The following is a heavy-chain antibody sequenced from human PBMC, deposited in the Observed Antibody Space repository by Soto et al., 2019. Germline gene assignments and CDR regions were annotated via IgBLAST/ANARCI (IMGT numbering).Heavy chain of an antibody. V-gene: IGHV3-23*01. Sequence: EVQLLESGGGLVQPGGSLRLSFAASGFTFSSYAMTWVRQAPGKGLEWVSVISDSDNATYYADSVKGRFTISRDNSKNTLYLQFNSLRAEDTSVYYCAKGVSSSAWSASDNWGQGTLVTVSS. D-gene: IGHD6-19*01. CDR3: AKGVSSSAWSASDN. J-gene: IGHJ4*02. CDR2: ISDSDNAT. CDR1: GFTFSSYA.